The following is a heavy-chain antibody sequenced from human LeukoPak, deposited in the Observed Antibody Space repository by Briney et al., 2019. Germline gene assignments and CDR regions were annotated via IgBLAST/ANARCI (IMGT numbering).Heavy chain of an antibody. D-gene: IGHD3-3*01. Sequence: GGSLRLSCAASGFTFSSYSMNWVRQAPGKGLEWVSSISSSSSYIYYADSVKGRFTISRDSAKNSLYLQMNSLRAEDTAVYYCARSGVGSVPYYYYMDVWGKGTTVTVSS. J-gene: IGHJ6*03. CDR1: GFTFSSYS. V-gene: IGHV3-21*01. CDR2: ISSSSSYI. CDR3: ARSGVGSVPYYYYMDV.